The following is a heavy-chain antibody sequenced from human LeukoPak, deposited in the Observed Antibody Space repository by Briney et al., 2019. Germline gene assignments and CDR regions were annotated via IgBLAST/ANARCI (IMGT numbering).Heavy chain of an antibody. CDR1: GFTFDDYG. D-gene: IGHD2-15*01. CDR3: AKSGRNYYYYYMDV. CDR2: INWNGGST. V-gene: IGHV3-20*04. Sequence: GGSLRLSCAASGFTFDDYGISWVRQAPGKGLEWVSGINWNGGSTGYADSVKGRFTISRDNAKNSLYLQMNSLRAEDTALYYCAKSGRNYYYYYMDVWRKGTTVTVSS. J-gene: IGHJ6*03.